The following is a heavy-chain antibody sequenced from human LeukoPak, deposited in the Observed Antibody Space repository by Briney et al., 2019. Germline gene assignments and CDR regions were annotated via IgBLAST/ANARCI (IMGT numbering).Heavy chain of an antibody. V-gene: IGHV3-15*01. CDR2: IKSKTDGETT. J-gene: IGHJ6*02. CDR3: TTLASGRYGVDV. Sequence: GGSLRLSCAASGFTFTDAWMTWVRLAPGKGLKWVGRIKSKTDGETTDYAAPVKGRFTISRDDSKNTLHLQMISLKAEDTALYYCTTLASGRYGVDVWGQGTTVIVSS. CDR1: GFTFTDAW. D-gene: IGHD1-26*01.